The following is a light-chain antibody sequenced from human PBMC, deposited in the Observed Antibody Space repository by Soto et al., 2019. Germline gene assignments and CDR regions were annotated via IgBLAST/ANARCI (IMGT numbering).Light chain of an antibody. CDR1: QSVSTY. V-gene: IGKV3-11*01. J-gene: IGKJ4*01. CDR2: EAS. Sequence: EIVLTQSPATLSLSPGEGATLSCRASQSVSTYLAWYQQKPGQAPRLLIWEASNRAPGIPARFSGSGSGTVFTLTISSLEPDDFGVYYCQQRSNWPLTFGGGTKVEIK. CDR3: QQRSNWPLT.